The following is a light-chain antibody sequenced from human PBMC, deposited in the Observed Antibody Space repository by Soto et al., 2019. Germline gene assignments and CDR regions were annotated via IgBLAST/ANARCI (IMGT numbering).Light chain of an antibody. CDR3: LQDINYPWT. CDR2: AAS. Sequence: AIQMSQSPSSLSASVGDRVTITCRASQGIRNDLGWYQQKPGKAPKLLIYAASSLQSGVPPRFSGSGSGTDFTLAISSLQPEDSATYYCLQDINYPWTFGQGTKVDI. J-gene: IGKJ1*01. CDR1: QGIRND. V-gene: IGKV1-6*01.